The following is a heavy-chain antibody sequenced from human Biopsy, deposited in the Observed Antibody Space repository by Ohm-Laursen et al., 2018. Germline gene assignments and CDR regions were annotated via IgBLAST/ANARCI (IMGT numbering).Heavy chain of an antibody. J-gene: IGHJ3*01. CDR2: ISSSGITA. V-gene: IGHV3-11*04. Sequence: GSLRLSCAASRFTFSDYFMSWIRQAPGKGLEWVSYISSSGITAHYADSVKGRFTISRDNAKNSAYLQMNSLRTEDTAIYYCARDSGGGDSINGWYDALDLWGRGTTVTVSS. D-gene: IGHD2-8*01. CDR3: ARDSGGGDSINGWYDALDL. CDR1: RFTFSDYF.